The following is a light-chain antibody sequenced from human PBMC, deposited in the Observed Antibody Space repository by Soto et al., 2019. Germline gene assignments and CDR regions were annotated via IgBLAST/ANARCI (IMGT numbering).Light chain of an antibody. CDR1: SSNIGAGYD. V-gene: IGLV1-40*01. CDR2: GNT. J-gene: IGLJ1*01. Sequence: SVLTQPPSVSGAPGQRVTISCTVSSSNIGAGYDVHWYQQLPGTAPKLLIYGNTNRPSGVPDRFSGSKSGPSASLAITGLQAEDAADYYCQSYDSSLSASAFVFGNGPKVTVL. CDR3: QSYDSSLSASAFV.